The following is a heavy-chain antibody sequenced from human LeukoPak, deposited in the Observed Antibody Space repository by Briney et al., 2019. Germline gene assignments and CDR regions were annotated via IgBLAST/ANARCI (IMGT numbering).Heavy chain of an antibody. CDR3: ARSNPNRNALDL. CDR2: INKDGSEE. V-gene: IGHV3-7*01. J-gene: IGHJ3*01. Sequence: PGGSLRLSCAASGFTLSSYLMSWVRQAPGRGLEWVANINKDGSEETYLDSVKGRFTVSRDNAKNSLFLQMNSLRGDDKAVYYCARSNPNRNALDLWGQGTMVTISS. CDR1: GFTLSSYL. D-gene: IGHD1-14*01.